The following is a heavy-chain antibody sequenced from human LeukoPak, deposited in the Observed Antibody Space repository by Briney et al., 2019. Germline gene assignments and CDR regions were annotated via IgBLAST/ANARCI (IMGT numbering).Heavy chain of an antibody. D-gene: IGHD2-15*01. CDR1: GFTFSSYG. J-gene: IGHJ4*02. CDR3: AKARGSIYY. Sequence: TGGSLRLSCAASGFTFSSYGMHWVRQAPGKGLEWVAVISYDGSNKYYADSVKGRFTISRDNSKNTLYLQMNSLRTEDTAVYYCAKARGSIYYWGQGSQVTVSS. V-gene: IGHV3-30*18. CDR2: ISYDGSNK.